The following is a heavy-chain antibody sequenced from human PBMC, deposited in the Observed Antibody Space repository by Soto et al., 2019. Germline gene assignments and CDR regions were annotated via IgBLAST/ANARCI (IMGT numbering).Heavy chain of an antibody. CDR1: RFTFSTYW. J-gene: IGHJ4*02. V-gene: IGHV3-7*03. CDR2: IQQDGSEK. CDR3: AREGRIRASGWFDY. D-gene: IGHD6-19*01. Sequence: EVQLVESGGGLVQPGGSLRISCAASRFTFSTYWMSWVRQAPGKGLEWVANIQQDGSEKYYVDSVKGRFTISRDNAKNSLYLQMNSLRAEDTAVYYCAREGRIRASGWFDYWGQGTLVTVSS.